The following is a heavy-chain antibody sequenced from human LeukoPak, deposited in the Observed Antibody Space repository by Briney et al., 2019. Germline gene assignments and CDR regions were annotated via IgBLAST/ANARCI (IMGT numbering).Heavy chain of an antibody. Sequence: ASVKVSCKTSGFTFVGHYMHWVRQAPGQGLEWMGWINPDSGGTDYPQKFRGRVTMTRDTSSNTLYMELSSLRSDDTAVYCCARLGGAQGYYYRSGSNHYFDHWGQGTLVTVSS. D-gene: IGHD3-10*01. V-gene: IGHV1-2*02. J-gene: IGHJ4*02. CDR2: INPDSGGT. CDR3: ARLGGAQGYYYRSGSNHYFDH. CDR1: GFTFVGHY.